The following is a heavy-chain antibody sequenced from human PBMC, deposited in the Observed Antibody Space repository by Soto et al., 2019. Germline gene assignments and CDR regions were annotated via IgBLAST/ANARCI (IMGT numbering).Heavy chain of an antibody. D-gene: IGHD5-18*01. Sequence: GGSLRLSCAASGFTFSSYAMSWVRQAPGKGLEWVSAISGSGGSTYYADSVKGRFTISRDNAKISLYLQMNSLRAEDTALYYCARARGYSYGYLGGMDVWGQGTTVTVSS. CDR1: GFTFSSYA. CDR2: ISGSGGST. V-gene: IGHV3-23*01. CDR3: ARARGYSYGYLGGMDV. J-gene: IGHJ6*02.